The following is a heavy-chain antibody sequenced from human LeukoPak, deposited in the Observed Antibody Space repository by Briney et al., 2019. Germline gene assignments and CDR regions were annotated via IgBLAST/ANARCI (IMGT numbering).Heavy chain of an antibody. V-gene: IGHV4-34*01. CDR3: ARGNCSGGSCYGYYFDY. CDR1: GGSFSVYY. D-gene: IGHD2-15*01. Sequence: SETLSLTCAVYGGSFSVYYWSWIRQPPGKGLEWIGEINHSGSTNYNPSLKSRVTISVDTSKNQFSLKLSSVTAADTAVYYCARGNCSGGSCYGYYFDYWGQGTLVTVSS. CDR2: INHSGST. J-gene: IGHJ4*02.